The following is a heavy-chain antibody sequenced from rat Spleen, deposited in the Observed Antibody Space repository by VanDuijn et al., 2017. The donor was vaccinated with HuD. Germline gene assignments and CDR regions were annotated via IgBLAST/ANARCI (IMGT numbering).Heavy chain of an antibody. CDR2: ISYDGSSS. Sequence: EVQLVESGGGLVQPGRSLKLSCAASGFTYSNYVMAWVRQAPTKGLERVAIISYDGSSSYYRDAVKGRFTISRDNAENTLYLQMDSLKSEDAATYYCARQGGDYSGAWLFDHWGQGVMVTVSS. J-gene: IGHJ2*01. CDR3: ARQGGDYSGAWLFDH. CDR1: GFTYSNYV. D-gene: IGHD1-1*01. V-gene: IGHV5-7*01.